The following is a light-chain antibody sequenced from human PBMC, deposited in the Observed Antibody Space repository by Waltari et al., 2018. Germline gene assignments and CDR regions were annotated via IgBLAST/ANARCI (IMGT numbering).Light chain of an antibody. V-gene: IGKV2-28*01. Sequence: DIVMTQSPLSLPVTPGEPASISCRSSQSLLHSNGYNYLDWYLQKPGQSPQLLIYWGSTRASGVPDRFSGRGSGKDFTLKISRVEAEDVGVYYCMQALQTPWTFGQGTKVEIK. J-gene: IGKJ1*01. CDR2: WGS. CDR1: QSLLHSNGYNY. CDR3: MQALQTPWT.